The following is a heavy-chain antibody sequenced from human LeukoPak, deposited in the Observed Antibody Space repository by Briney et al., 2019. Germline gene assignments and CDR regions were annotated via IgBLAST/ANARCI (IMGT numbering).Heavy chain of an antibody. CDR3: AKDGYYCSSTSCYLDN. Sequence: PASETLSLTCTVSGGSISSYYWSWVRQAPGKGLEWVSAISGSGSGTYYADSVRGRFTISRDNSKNTLYLQMNSLRAEDTAVYYCAKDGYYCSSTSCYLDNWGQGTLVTVSS. CDR2: ISGSGSGT. V-gene: IGHV3-23*01. J-gene: IGHJ4*02. CDR1: GGSISSYY. D-gene: IGHD2-2*01.